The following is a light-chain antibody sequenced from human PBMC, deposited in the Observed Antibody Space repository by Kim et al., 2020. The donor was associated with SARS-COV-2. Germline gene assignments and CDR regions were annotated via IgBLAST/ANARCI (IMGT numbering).Light chain of an antibody. CDR2: DVS. CDR1: SSDVGGYNY. CDR3: TSHTSSSLYV. V-gene: IGLV2-14*03. J-gene: IGLJ1*01. Sequence: GQSITLTCSVTSSDVGGYNYVSWYQQHPGKAPKLMIYDVSNRPSGVSNRFSGSKSGNTASLSISGLQAEDEADYYCTSHTSSSLYVFGTGTKVTVL.